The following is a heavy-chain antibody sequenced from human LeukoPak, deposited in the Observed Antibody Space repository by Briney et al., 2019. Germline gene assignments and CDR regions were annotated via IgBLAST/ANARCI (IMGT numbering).Heavy chain of an antibody. D-gene: IGHD3-10*01. CDR3: ARRNVLLWFGEYFDY. Sequence: SETLSLTCTVSGGSISSSSYYWGWIRQPPGKGLEWIGSIYYSGSTYYNPSLKSRVTISVDTSKNQFSLKLSSVTAADTAVYYCARRNVLLWFGEYFDYWGQGTLVTVSS. V-gene: IGHV4-39*01. J-gene: IGHJ4*02. CDR2: IYYSGST. CDR1: GGSISSSSYY.